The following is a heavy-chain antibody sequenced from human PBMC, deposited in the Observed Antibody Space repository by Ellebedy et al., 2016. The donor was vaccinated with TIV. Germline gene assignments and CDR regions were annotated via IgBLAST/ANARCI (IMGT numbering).Heavy chain of an antibody. CDR1: GYTFTGYY. J-gene: IGHJ4*02. V-gene: IGHV1-2*02. Sequence: ASVKVSCXASGYTFTGYYMHWVRQAPGQGLEWMGWINPNSGGTNYAQKLQGRVTMTTDTSTSTAYMELRSLRSDDTAVYYCARDVATVTTWVADYWGQGTLVTVSS. CDR2: INPNSGGT. CDR3: ARDVATVTTWVADY. D-gene: IGHD4-17*01.